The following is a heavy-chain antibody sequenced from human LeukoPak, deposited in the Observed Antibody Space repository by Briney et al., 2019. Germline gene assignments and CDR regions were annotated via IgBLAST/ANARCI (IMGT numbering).Heavy chain of an antibody. CDR3: ASGVIGYCSSTSCYTVGMDV. CDR1: GGSIRSDGYS. CDR2: IYHSGCT. J-gene: IGHJ6*02. D-gene: IGHD2-2*02. V-gene: IGHV4-30-2*01. Sequence: SETLSLTRAVSGGSIRSDGYSWSWIPQPPGKGLEWIGYIYHSGCTYYNPSLKSRVTISVDRSKNQFSLKLSSVTAADTAVYYCASGVIGYCSSTSCYTVGMDVWGQGTTVTVSS.